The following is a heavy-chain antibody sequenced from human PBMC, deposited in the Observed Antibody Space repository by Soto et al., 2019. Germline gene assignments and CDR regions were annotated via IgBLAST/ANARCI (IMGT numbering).Heavy chain of an antibody. D-gene: IGHD3-22*01. J-gene: IGHJ4*02. V-gene: IGHV3-30*18. CDR2: ISYDGSNK. CDR3: AKDGTYYYDSSGYPGY. CDR1: GFTFSSYG. Sequence: GGSLRLSCAASGFTFSSYGMHWVRQAPGKGLEWVAVISYDGSNKYYADSVKGRFTISRDNSKNTLYLQMNSLRAEDTAVYYCAKDGTYYYDSSGYPGYWGQGTLVTVSS.